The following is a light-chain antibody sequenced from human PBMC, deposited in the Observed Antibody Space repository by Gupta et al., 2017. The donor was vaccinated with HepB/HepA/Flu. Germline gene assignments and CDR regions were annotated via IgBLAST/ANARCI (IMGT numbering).Light chain of an antibody. CDR2: ENN. CDR3: AAWDDSLSVRV. CDR1: SSNIGGNY. V-gene: IGLV1-47*01. J-gene: IGLJ3*02. Sequence: QSLLPPPTPASWTPRPGVTISCSGSSSNIGGNYVCWYQQLPGTAPKLLIYENNKRPSGVPDRFSGSKSGTSASLAISGLRSEDEADYFCAAWDDSLSVRVFGGGTKLTVL.